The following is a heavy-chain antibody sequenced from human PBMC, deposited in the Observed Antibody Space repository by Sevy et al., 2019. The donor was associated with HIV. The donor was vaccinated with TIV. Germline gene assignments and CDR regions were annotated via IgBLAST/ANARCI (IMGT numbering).Heavy chain of an antibody. J-gene: IGHJ6*02. V-gene: IGHV3-23*01. Sequence: GGSLRLSCAASGFTFSSYAMTWVRQAPGKGLEWVSSIGGSGRYTYYADSVTGRLTISRDNSKNTMYLQMNSLRAEDTAKYYCAKGFGSGESGPRDYYDYGLDVWGQGTTVTVSS. CDR1: GFTFSSYA. CDR3: AKGFGSGESGPRDYYDYGLDV. CDR2: IGGSGRYT. D-gene: IGHD2-15*01.